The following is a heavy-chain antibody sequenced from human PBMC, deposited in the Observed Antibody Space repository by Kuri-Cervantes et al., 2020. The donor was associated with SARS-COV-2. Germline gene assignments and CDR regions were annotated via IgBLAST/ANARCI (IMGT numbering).Heavy chain of an antibody. V-gene: IGHV1-18*01. J-gene: IGHJ4*02. D-gene: IGHD3-9*01. CDR3: AKDCTYYDILTGYDY. Sequence: ASVKVSCKTSGYTFTTYGISWVRQAPGRGLEWMGWISTYNGNTNCAEILQGRVTMTTDTSTSTAYMELRSLRSDDTAVYYCAKDCTYYDILTGYDYWGQGTLVTVSS. CDR1: GYTFTTYG. CDR2: ISTYNGNT.